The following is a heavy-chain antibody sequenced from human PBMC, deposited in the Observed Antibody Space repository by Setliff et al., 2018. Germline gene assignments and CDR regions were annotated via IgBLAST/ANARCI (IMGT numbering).Heavy chain of an antibody. CDR2: IYPGDSIT. Sequence: PGESLKISCKGSGYSFSTCWIGWVRQMPGKGLEWMGIIYPGDSITRYSPSFQGQVTISVDKSINTAYPQWSSLRASDTAIYYCARRPYYYGSGTYLDNNNRWFDPWGQGTLVTVSS. CDR1: GYSFSTCW. CDR3: ARRPYYYGSGTYLDNNNRWFDP. J-gene: IGHJ5*02. V-gene: IGHV5-51*01. D-gene: IGHD3-10*01.